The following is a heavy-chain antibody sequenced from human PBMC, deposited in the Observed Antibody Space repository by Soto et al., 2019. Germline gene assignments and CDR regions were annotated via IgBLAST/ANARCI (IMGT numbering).Heavy chain of an antibody. CDR1: GSTFTSYG. V-gene: IGHV1-18*01. CDR3: AREYCGGDCYPYFDY. J-gene: IGHJ4*02. CDR2: ISAYNGNT. D-gene: IGHD2-21*02. Sequence: GASVKVSCKASGSTFTSYGISWVRQAPGQGLEWMGWISAYNGNTNYAQKLQGRVTMTTDTSTSTAYMELRSLRSDDTAVYYCAREYCGGDCYPYFDYWGQGTLVTVSS.